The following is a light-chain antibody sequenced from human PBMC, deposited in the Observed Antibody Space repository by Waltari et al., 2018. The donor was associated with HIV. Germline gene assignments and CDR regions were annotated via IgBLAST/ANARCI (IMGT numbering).Light chain of an antibody. Sequence: IKLTQSPFSLSAYLAHNVPITCRPSHNIIGFLNWYQQKPGKAPKLLVFATSSVQSGVPSRFKGSASGMDFSLTINSLHPEDFATYYCQQSFSGFSFGPGTSVD. CDR1: HNIIGF. V-gene: IGKV1-39*01. CDR3: QQSFSGFS. J-gene: IGKJ3*01. CDR2: ATS.